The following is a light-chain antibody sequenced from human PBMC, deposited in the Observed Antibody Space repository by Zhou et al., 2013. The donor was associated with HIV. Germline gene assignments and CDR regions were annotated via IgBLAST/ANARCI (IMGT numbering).Light chain of an antibody. CDR3: QAWDSSTVV. J-gene: IGLJ2*01. Sequence: SYELTQPPSVSVSPGQTASITCSGDKLGDKYACWYQQKPGQSPVLVIYQDNKRPSGIPERFSGSNSGNTATLTISGTQAMDEADYYCQAWDSSTVVFGRRDQADRP. CDR1: KLGDKY. CDR2: QDN. V-gene: IGLV3-1*01.